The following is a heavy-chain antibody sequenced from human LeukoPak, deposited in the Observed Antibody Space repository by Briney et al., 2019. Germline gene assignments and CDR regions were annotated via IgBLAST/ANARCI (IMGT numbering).Heavy chain of an antibody. CDR2: ISSSGTI. CDR3: ARDRVGYYDSSGYPYYYYYMDV. Sequence: GGSLRLSCAASGFTFSSYSMNWVRQAPGKGLEWVSCISSSGTIYYADSVKGRFTISRDNAKNSLYLQMNSLRAEDTAVYYCARDRVGYYDSSGYPYYYYYMDVWGKGTTVTVSS. J-gene: IGHJ6*03. D-gene: IGHD3-22*01. CDR1: GFTFSSYS. V-gene: IGHV3-48*01.